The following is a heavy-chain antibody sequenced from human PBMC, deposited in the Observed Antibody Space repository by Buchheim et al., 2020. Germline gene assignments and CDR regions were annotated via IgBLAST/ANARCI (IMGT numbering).Heavy chain of an antibody. CDR1: GGSISSYY. Sequence: QVQLQESGPGLVKPSETLSLTCTVSGGSISSYYWSWIRQPPGKGLEWIGYIYYSGSTNYNPSLKSRVTISVDTSKNQFSLKLSSVTAADTAVYYCASIKTGTTTGGYYYGMDVWGQGTT. V-gene: IGHV4-59*01. CDR3: ASIKTGTTTGGYYYGMDV. CDR2: IYYSGST. D-gene: IGHD1-7*01. J-gene: IGHJ6*02.